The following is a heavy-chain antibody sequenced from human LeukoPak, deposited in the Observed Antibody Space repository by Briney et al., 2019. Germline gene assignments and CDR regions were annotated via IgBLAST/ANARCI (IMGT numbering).Heavy chain of an antibody. CDR3: ARDPGYYDSSRYSVDY. CDR1: GFTFSRYS. V-gene: IGHV3-21*01. Sequence: GGSLRLSCAASGFTFSRYSMNWVRQAPGKGLEWVSSISSSSSYIYYADSVKGRFTISRDNAKNSLYLQMNSLRAEDTAVYYCARDPGYYDSSRYSVDYWGQGTLVTVSS. D-gene: IGHD3-22*01. J-gene: IGHJ4*02. CDR2: ISSSSSYI.